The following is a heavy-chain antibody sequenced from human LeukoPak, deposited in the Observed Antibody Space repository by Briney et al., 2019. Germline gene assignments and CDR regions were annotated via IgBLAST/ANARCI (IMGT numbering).Heavy chain of an antibody. CDR3: ARTTSSTSCPPPCYYYMDV. Sequence: GASVKVSCKASGGTFSSYAISWVRQAPGQGLEWMGGIIPIFGTANYAQKFQGRVTITADESTSTAYMELSSLRSEDTAVYYCARTTSSTSCPPPCYYYMDVWGKGTTVTISS. CDR1: GGTFSSYA. CDR2: IIPIFGTA. V-gene: IGHV1-69*13. D-gene: IGHD2-2*01. J-gene: IGHJ6*03.